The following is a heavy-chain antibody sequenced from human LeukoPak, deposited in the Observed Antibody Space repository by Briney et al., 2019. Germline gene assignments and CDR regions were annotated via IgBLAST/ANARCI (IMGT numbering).Heavy chain of an antibody. CDR1: GDRFSTSW. V-gene: IGHV5-51*01. Sequence: GESLKIYCKVSGDRFSTSWIAWVRQMPGKGLEWMGIIYPGDSDTRYSPSFQGQVTISADKSINTAYLQWSSLKASDTAIYYCAKSGSFYVAAGFDPWGQGTLVAVSS. D-gene: IGHD1-26*01. CDR2: IYPGDSDT. CDR3: AKSGSFYVAAGFDP. J-gene: IGHJ5*02.